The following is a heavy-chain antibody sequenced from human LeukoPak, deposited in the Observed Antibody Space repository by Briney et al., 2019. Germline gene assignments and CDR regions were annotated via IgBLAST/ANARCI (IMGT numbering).Heavy chain of an antibody. Sequence: SETLSLTCSVSGGPISSYFWSWIRQPAGKRPEWIGRIHASGTTIYNPSLKSRVTMSMDTSKNQFSLKVTSVTAADTAVYYCARAQHLDYGDWLDPWGQGILVPVSS. V-gene: IGHV4-4*07. J-gene: IGHJ5*02. CDR3: ARAQHLDYGDWLDP. CDR2: IHASGTT. CDR1: GGPISSYF. D-gene: IGHD4-17*01.